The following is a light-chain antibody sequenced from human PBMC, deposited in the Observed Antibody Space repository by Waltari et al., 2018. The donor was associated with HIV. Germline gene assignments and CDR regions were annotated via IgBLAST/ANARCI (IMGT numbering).Light chain of an antibody. CDR1: STAVGGYNY. Sequence: QSALTHPTSASGSPGQSVTIPCTGTSTAVGGYNYVYWYQQHPGQAPKLMIYEVSQRPSGVPDRFSGSKSGNTASPTVSGLQAEDEADYYCSSYAGRITWMFGGGTKLTVL. J-gene: IGLJ3*02. CDR3: SSYAGRITWM. CDR2: EVS. V-gene: IGLV2-8*01.